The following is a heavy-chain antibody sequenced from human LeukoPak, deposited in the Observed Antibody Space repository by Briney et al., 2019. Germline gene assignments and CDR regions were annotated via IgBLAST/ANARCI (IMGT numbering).Heavy chain of an antibody. Sequence: ASVKVSCKASGGTFSSNAINWVRQAPGQGLEWMGGIIPIFGTANYAQKFQGRVTITADESTSTAYMELSSLRSEDTAVYYCAREIRCSGGSCYSDAFDIWGQGIMVTVSS. CDR3: AREIRCSGGSCYSDAFDI. D-gene: IGHD2-15*01. J-gene: IGHJ3*02. CDR1: GGTFSSNA. V-gene: IGHV1-69*13. CDR2: IIPIFGTA.